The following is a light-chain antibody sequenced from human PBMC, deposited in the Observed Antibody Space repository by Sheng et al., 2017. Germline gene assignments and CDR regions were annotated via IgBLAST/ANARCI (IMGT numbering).Light chain of an antibody. CDR3: QQYGSSPGT. V-gene: IGKV3-20*01. J-gene: IGKJ1*01. CDR1: QMLTNRY. CDR2: GVS. Sequence: SPGTLSLSPGERATLSCRPSQMLTNRYLAWYQQKPGQAPRLLIYGVSSRATGIPDRFSGSGFGTDFTLTISRLEPEDFAVYYCQQYGSSPGTFGQGTKVEI.